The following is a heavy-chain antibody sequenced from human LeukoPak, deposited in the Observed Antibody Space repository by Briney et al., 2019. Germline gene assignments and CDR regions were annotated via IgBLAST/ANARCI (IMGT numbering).Heavy chain of an antibody. CDR3: ARYHCSSTSCYSEVSFDY. Sequence: PGGSLRLSCAASGFTFSTYGMHWVRQAPGKGLEWVAFIRYDGSNKYYADSVKGRFTISRDSSKSTLYLQMNSLRAEDTAVYYCARYHCSSTSCYSEVSFDYWGQGTLVTVSS. D-gene: IGHD2-2*01. CDR2: IRYDGSNK. V-gene: IGHV3-30*02. CDR1: GFTFSTYG. J-gene: IGHJ4*02.